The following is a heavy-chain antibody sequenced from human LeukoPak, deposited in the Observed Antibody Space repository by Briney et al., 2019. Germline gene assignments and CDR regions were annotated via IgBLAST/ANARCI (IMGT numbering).Heavy chain of an antibody. V-gene: IGHV5-51*01. CDR3: ARRTYNNGHRWVDY. J-gene: IGHJ4*02. D-gene: IGHD6-19*01. Sequence: GESLKISCKGSGYIFTSYWIGWVRQVPGQGLEWMGIIYPGDSDTRYSPSFQGQVTISADKSISTTYLQWSSLEASDTAMYYCARRTYNNGHRWVDYWGQGTLVTVSS. CDR1: GYIFTSYW. CDR2: IYPGDSDT.